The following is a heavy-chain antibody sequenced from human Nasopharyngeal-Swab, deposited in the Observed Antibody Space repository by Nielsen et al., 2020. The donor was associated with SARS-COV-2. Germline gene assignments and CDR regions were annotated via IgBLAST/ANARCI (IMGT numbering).Heavy chain of an antibody. Sequence: VRQAPGKGLEWVSSISASGTTISYADSVKGRFTISRDNSKNTVYLQMNSLRAEDTAVYYCTKWILLSAWFGPWGQGTLVTVSS. D-gene: IGHD3-22*01. V-gene: IGHV3-23*01. CDR2: ISASGTTI. J-gene: IGHJ5*02. CDR3: TKWILLSAWFGP.